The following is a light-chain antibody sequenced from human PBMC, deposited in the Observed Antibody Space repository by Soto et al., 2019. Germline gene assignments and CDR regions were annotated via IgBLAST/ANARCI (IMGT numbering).Light chain of an antibody. CDR2: KAS. J-gene: IGKJ2*01. CDR3: QQHNSPMYT. V-gene: IGKV1-5*03. Sequence: DIQMTQSPSTLSASVGDRVTITCRASQSISSGLAWYQQKPGKAPKLLIYKASSLESGVPSRFSGSGSGTEFPLTISSLQPDDFATYYCQQHNSPMYTFGQGTKLQIK. CDR1: QSISSG.